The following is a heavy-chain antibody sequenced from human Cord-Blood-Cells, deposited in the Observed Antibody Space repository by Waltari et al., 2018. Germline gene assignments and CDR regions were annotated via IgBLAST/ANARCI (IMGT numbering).Heavy chain of an antibody. Sequence: QVQLQESGPGLVKPSETLSLTCTVSGYSISSGYYWGWIRQPPGKGLEWIGSIYHSGRPHSNPPPTSRVTISVDTSKDQFSLKLGSGTAADTAVYYCALTTPGIAAAGIGYFDLWGRGTLVTVSS. CDR2: IYHSGRP. J-gene: IGHJ2*01. CDR1: GYSISSGYY. CDR3: ALTTPGIAAAGIGYFDL. D-gene: IGHD6-13*01. V-gene: IGHV4-38-2*02.